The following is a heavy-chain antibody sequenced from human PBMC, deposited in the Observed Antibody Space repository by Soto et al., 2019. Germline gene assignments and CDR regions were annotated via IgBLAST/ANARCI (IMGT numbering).Heavy chain of an antibody. CDR2: IYYSGST. D-gene: IGHD3-3*01. V-gene: IGHV4-61*01. CDR1: GGSVSSGSYY. CDR3: ARWWSGSRQGFDP. Sequence: SETLSLTCTVSGGSVSSGSYYWSWIRQPPGKGLEWIGYIYYSGSTNYNPSLKSRVTISVDTSKNQFSLKLSSVTAADTAVYCCARWWSGSRQGFDPWGQGTLVTVSS. J-gene: IGHJ5*02.